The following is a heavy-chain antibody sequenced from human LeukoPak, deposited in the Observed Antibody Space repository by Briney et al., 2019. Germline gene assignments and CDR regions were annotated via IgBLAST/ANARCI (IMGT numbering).Heavy chain of an antibody. Sequence: GRSLRLSCVASGFTFSNYGMHWVRQAPGKGLEGVAVISDDGSNKYYPDSAKGRFTISRDNSKSTLNLQMDSLRIEDTAVYYCAKVGFTGSYMYAFDMWGQGTMVTVSS. J-gene: IGHJ3*02. V-gene: IGHV3-30*18. CDR1: GFTFSNYG. CDR2: ISDDGSNK. CDR3: AKVGFTGSYMYAFDM. D-gene: IGHD1-26*01.